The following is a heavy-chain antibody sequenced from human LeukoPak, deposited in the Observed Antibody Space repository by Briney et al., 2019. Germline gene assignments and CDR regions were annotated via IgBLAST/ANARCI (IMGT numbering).Heavy chain of an antibody. CDR2: INHSGST. V-gene: IGHV4-34*01. CDR3: ARVCSSTSCYTNYYYYGMDV. Sequence: PSETLSLTCAVYGGSFSGYYWSWIRQPPGKGLEWIGEINHSGSTNYNPSLKSRVTISVDTSKNQFSLKLSPVTAADTAVYYCARVCSSTSCYTNYYYYGMDVWGQGTTVTVSS. D-gene: IGHD2-2*02. CDR1: GGSFSGYY. J-gene: IGHJ6*02.